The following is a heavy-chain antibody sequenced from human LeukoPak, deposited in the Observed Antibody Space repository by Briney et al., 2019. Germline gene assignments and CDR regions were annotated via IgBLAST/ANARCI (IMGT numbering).Heavy chain of an antibody. CDR1: GFTFSNAW. D-gene: IGHD2-15*01. CDR2: IKSKTDGGTT. CDR3: TTDRVTCSGGNCYPYYFDS. Sequence: GGSLRLSCAASGFTFSNAWMTWVRQAPGKGLEWVGRIKSKTDGGTTDYAAPVKGRFTISRDYSKNTLFLQMNSLKSEDTAVYYCTTDRVTCSGGNCYPYYFDSWGQGTLVTVSS. J-gene: IGHJ4*02. V-gene: IGHV3-15*01.